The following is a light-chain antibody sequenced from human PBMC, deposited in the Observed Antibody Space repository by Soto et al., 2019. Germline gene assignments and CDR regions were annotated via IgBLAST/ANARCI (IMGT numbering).Light chain of an antibody. CDR3: QQLNIDSYPIT. Sequence: IQLTQSPSSLSASIGDRVTITCRASQGISSFLAWYQQRPGKAPMLLIYAASTLRSGVPSRFSVSGSGTDFTLTISSLQPEDFATFYCQQLNIDSYPITFGQGTRLEIK. CDR2: AAS. J-gene: IGKJ5*01. CDR1: QGISSF. V-gene: IGKV1-9*01.